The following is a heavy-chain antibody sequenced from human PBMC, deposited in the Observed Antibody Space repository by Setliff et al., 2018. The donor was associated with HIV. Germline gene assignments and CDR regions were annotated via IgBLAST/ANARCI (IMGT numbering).Heavy chain of an antibody. D-gene: IGHD2-2*01. CDR2: ISAYNGNT. CDR1: GYTFTSYG. J-gene: IGHJ3*02. CDR3: ATQRDIVMVPGQGGFDI. Sequence: ASVKVSCKASGYTFTSYGISWVRQAPGQGLEWMGWISAYNGNTNYAQKLQGRVTMTTDTSTSTAYMELRSLRSDDTAMYYCATQRDIVMVPGQGGFDIWAQGTMVTV. V-gene: IGHV1-18*01.